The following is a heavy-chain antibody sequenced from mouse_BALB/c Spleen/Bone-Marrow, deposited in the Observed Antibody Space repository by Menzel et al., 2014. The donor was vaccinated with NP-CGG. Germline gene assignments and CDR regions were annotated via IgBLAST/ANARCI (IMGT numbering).Heavy chain of an antibody. D-gene: IGHD1-1*01. CDR3: ARLGYYGMMAF. V-gene: IGHV4-1*02. CDR1: GFDFSRYW. CDR2: INPESSTI. Sequence: EVQVVESGGGLVQPGGSLKLSCAVSGFDFSRYWTSWVRQAPGKGLEWIGEINPESSTINYTPSLKDKFIISRDNAKNTLYLQMSKVRSEDTALYYCARLGYYGMMAFWGQGTSVTVSS. J-gene: IGHJ4*01.